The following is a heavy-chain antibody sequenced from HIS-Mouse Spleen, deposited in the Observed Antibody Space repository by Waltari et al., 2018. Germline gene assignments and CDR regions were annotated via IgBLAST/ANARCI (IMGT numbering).Heavy chain of an antibody. V-gene: IGHV4-39*07. Sequence: QLQLQESGPGLVQPSETLSLTCTVSGGSISSSSYYWGWIRQPPGKGLEWIGSIYYSGSTYYNPSLKSRVTISVDTSKNQFSLKLSSVTAADTAVYYCARATIVGGMDVWGQGTTVTVSS. CDR2: IYYSGST. J-gene: IGHJ6*02. CDR1: GGSISSSSYY. D-gene: IGHD3-22*01. CDR3: ARATIVGGMDV.